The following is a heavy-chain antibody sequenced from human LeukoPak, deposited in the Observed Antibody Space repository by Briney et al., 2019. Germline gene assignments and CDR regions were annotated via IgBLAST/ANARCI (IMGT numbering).Heavy chain of an antibody. CDR1: GFTFSNYG. D-gene: IGHD2-2*01. CDR2: IWYDGSNK. J-gene: IGHJ6*04. V-gene: IGHV3-33*01. CDR3: ARDLCSSTSCVVQMDV. Sequence: HPGGSLRLSCEASGFTFSNYGGHWVRQAPGKGPEWVALIWYDGSNKYYADSVKGRFTISRDNYENTVYLQMNNLRAEDTAVYYCARDLCSSTSCVVQMDVWGKGTTVTVSS.